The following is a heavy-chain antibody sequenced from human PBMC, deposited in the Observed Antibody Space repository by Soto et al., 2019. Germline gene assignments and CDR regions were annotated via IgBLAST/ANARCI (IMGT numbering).Heavy chain of an antibody. CDR3: ARGVGVDYSKERWFDP. CDR1: GYTFTSYY. Sequence: GASVKVSCKASGYTFTSYYMHWVRQAPGQGLEWMGIINPSGGSTSYAQKFQGRVTMTRDTSTSTVYMELSSLRSEDTAVYYCARGVGVDYSKERWFDPWGQGTLVTVSS. CDR2: INPSGGST. V-gene: IGHV1-46*03. J-gene: IGHJ5*02. D-gene: IGHD4-4*01.